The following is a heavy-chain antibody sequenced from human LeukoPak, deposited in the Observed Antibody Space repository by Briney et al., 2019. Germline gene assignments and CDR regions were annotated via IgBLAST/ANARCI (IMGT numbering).Heavy chain of an antibody. CDR3: ARVPRSYYYYYYMDV. Sequence: SQTLSLTCTVSGGSISSGSYYWGWIRQPPGKGLEWIGSIYYSGSTYYNPSLKSRVTISVDTSKNQFSLKLSSVTAADTAVYYCARVPRSYYYYYYMDVWGKGTTVTVSS. CDR2: IYYSGST. J-gene: IGHJ6*03. V-gene: IGHV4-39*07. CDR1: GGSISSGSYY.